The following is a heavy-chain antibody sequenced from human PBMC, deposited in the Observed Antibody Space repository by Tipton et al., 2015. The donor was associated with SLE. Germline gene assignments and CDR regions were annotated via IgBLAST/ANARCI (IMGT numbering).Heavy chain of an antibody. Sequence: TLSLTCAVYGGSFSDYYWSWIRQPPGKGLEWIGEINHSGTTNYNPSLKSRVTMSVDTSKNQFSLKLSSLTAADTAVYYCARDRDGYTWGQGTLVTVSS. D-gene: IGHD5-24*01. V-gene: IGHV4-34*01. CDR2: INHSGTT. J-gene: IGHJ4*02. CDR1: GGSFSDYY. CDR3: ARDRDGYT.